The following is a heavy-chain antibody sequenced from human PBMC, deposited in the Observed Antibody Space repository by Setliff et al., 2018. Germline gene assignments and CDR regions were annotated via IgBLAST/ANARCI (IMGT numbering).Heavy chain of an antibody. CDR1: DVSISSSSFY. D-gene: IGHD1-1*01. CDR3: ASRTTGPGGWFDF. Sequence: SETLSLTCTVSDVSISSSSFYWAWIRQPPGKGLEWIGSIYYSGTTYYNPSLKSRVTISIDTSKNQFSLNLNSVTAADTAVYYCASRTTGPGGWFDFWGQGSLVTVSS. J-gene: IGHJ5*01. V-gene: IGHV4-39*01. CDR2: IYYSGTT.